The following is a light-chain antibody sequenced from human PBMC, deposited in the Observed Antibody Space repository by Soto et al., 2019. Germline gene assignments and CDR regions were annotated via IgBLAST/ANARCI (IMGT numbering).Light chain of an antibody. J-gene: IGKJ4*01. Sequence: DIQMTESPSSLFASVGGGVTNSSLASQGIRHDLAWYQQKPGKAPKLLIYAASSLQSGVPSRFSGSGSGTEFTLTISSLQPEDFATYYCQQSNSNPHTFGGGTKVDI. V-gene: IGKV1-39*01. CDR2: AAS. CDR1: QGIRHD. CDR3: QQSNSNPHT.